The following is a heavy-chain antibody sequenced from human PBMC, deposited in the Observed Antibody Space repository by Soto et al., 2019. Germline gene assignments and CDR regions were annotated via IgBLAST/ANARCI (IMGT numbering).Heavy chain of an antibody. CDR2: IYYSGST. Sequence: SETLSLTCTVSGGSISSYYWSWIRQPPGKGLEWIGYIYYSGSTNYNPSLKSRVTISVDTSKNQFSLKLSSVTAADTAVYYCARRREYATAGDQSFDYWGQGTLVTVSS. CDR3: ARRREYATAGDQSFDY. CDR1: GGSISSYY. D-gene: IGHD6-13*01. J-gene: IGHJ4*02. V-gene: IGHV4-59*08.